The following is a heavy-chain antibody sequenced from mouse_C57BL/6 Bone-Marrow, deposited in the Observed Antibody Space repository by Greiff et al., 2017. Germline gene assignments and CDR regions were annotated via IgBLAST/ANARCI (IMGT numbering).Heavy chain of an antibody. J-gene: IGHJ4*01. V-gene: IGHV14-4*01. CDR3: KGYAMDY. Sequence: EVKLMESGAELVRPGASVKLSCTASGFNIKDDYMHWVKQRPEPGLEWIGWIDPENGDTEYASKFQGKATITADRSSNTAYLQLSRLTSEDTAVYYCKGYAMDYWGQGTSGTVSS. CDR2: IDPENGDT. CDR1: GFNIKDDY.